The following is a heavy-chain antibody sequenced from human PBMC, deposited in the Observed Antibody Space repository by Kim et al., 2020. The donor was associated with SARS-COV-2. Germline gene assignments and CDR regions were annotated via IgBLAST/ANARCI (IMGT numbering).Heavy chain of an antibody. J-gene: IGHJ4*02. D-gene: IGHD2-15*01. Sequence: GGSLRLSCLISGFTFNTHAMSWVRQAPGKGLAWVSGIGGGGATFYSGAVKGRFTVSSDDSKNTLYLEMNSLGVEDTARYYYAKDYGPKGLPFFYYWGQGILVTASS. V-gene: IGHV3-23*01. CDR2: IGGGGAT. CDR1: GFTFNTHA. CDR3: AKDYGPKGLPFFYY.